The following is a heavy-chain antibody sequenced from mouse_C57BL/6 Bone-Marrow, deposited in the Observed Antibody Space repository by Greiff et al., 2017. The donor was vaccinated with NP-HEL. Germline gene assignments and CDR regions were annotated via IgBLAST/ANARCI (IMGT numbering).Heavy chain of an antibody. Sequence: EVNLVESGGGLVQSGRSLRLSCATSGFTFSDFYMEWVRQAPGKGLEWIAASRNKANDYTTEYSASVKGRFIVSRDTSQSILYLQMNALRAEDTAIYYCARDARTTVVAHWYFDVWGTGTTVTVSS. CDR1: GFTFSDFY. D-gene: IGHD1-1*01. CDR2: SRNKANDYTT. J-gene: IGHJ1*03. V-gene: IGHV7-1*01. CDR3: ARDARTTVVAHWYFDV.